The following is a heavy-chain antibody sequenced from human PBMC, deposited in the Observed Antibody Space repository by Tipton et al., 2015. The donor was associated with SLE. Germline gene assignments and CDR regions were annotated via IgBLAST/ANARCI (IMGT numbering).Heavy chain of an antibody. V-gene: IGHV3-30*04. CDR1: GFTFSSHA. D-gene: IGHD3-3*01. J-gene: IGHJ4*02. Sequence: SLRLSCAASGFTFSSHAMHWVRRAPGKGLEWVAVVSYDGSNKFYADSVKGRFIISRDNSKNTLYLQMHSLRTGDTAVYYCARSISGVVTPFDYWGQGTLVTVSS. CDR2: VSYDGSNK. CDR3: ARSISGVVTPFDY.